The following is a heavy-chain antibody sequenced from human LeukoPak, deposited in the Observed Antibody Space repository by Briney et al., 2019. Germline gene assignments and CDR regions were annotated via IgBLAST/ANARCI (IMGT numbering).Heavy chain of an antibody. CDR1: GYTFNTYG. CDR2: ISPYNGNT. D-gene: IGHD3-10*01. Sequence: VASVKVSCKASGYTFNTYGVTWVRQAPGQGLEWMGLISPYNGNTNYAQKLQGRVTMTTDTSTSTAYMELRSLRSDDTAVYYCAREGDGRSGEVRAFEIWGQGTMVTVSS. CDR3: AREGDGRSGEVRAFEI. J-gene: IGHJ3*02. V-gene: IGHV1-18*01.